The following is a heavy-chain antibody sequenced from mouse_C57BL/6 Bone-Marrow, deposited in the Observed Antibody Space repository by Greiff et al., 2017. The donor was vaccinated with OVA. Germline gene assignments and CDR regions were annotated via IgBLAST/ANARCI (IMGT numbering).Heavy chain of an antibody. Sequence: EVQLVESGGGLVQSGRSLRLSCAASGFTFSDFCMDWVRQSPGKGLEWIAASRNKANNYTTEYSASVKGRFIVSRDTSQSILYLQMNGLRAEDTAIYYCARGARSMDYWGQGTSVTVSS. J-gene: IGHJ4*01. CDR3: ARGARSMDY. CDR2: SRNKANNYTT. CDR1: GFTFSDFC. V-gene: IGHV7-1*01.